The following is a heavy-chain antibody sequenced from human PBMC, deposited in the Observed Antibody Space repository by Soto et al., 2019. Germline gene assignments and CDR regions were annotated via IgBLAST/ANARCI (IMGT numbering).Heavy chain of an antibody. CDR3: TRVAVAFDI. J-gene: IGHJ3*02. Sequence: LRLSCTASGFTFGDYAMSWVRQAPGKGLEWVGFIRSKAYGGTTEYAASVKGRFTISRDDSKSIAYLQMNSLKTEDTAVYYCTRVAVAFDIWGQGTMVTVSS. CDR1: GFTFGDYA. V-gene: IGHV3-49*04. CDR2: IRSKAYGGTT.